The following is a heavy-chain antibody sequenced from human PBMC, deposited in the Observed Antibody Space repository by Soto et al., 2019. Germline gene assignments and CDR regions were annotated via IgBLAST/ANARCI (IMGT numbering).Heavy chain of an antibody. J-gene: IGHJ5*02. CDR3: ARTPNCGFWWFDP. D-gene: IGHD3-3*01. Sequence: SETLSLTCTVSGGSISSYYWSWIRQPPGKGLEWIGYIYYSGSTNYNPSLKSRVTISVDTSKNQFSLKLSSVTAADTAVYYCARTPNCGFWWFDPWGQGTLVTVSS. V-gene: IGHV4-59*01. CDR2: IYYSGST. CDR1: GGSISSYY.